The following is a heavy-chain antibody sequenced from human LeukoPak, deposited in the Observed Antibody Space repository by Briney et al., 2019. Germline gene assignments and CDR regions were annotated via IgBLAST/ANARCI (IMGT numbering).Heavy chain of an antibody. J-gene: IGHJ4*02. V-gene: IGHV1-18*01. CDR1: GYTFTSYG. CDR3: ARDPPMHYDSSGYYGGLSTEDY. CDR2: ISAYNGNT. Sequence: ASVTVSCKASGYTFTSYGISWVRQAPGQGLEWMGWISAYNGNTNYAQKLQDRVTMTTDTSTSTAYMELRSLRSDDTAVYYCARDPPMHYDSSGYYGGLSTEDYWGQGTLVTVSS. D-gene: IGHD3-22*01.